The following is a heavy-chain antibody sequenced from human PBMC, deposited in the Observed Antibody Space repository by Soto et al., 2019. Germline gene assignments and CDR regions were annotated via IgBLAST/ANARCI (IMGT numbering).Heavy chain of an antibody. Sequence: GGSLRLSCAASGFTFSSYGMHWVRQAPGKGLEWVAVIWYDGSNKYYADSVKGRFTISRDNSKNTLYLQMNSLRAEDTAVYYCARVAYGDYVFAFDIWGQGTMVTVSS. CDR2: IWYDGSNK. CDR3: ARVAYGDYVFAFDI. D-gene: IGHD4-17*01. V-gene: IGHV3-33*01. CDR1: GFTFSSYG. J-gene: IGHJ3*02.